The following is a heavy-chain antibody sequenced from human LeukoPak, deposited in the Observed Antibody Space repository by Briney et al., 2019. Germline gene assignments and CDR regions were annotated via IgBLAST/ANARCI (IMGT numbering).Heavy chain of an antibody. J-gene: IGHJ6*03. V-gene: IGHV4-34*01. CDR3: ARRQGSGSYIKWNYYSYMDV. CDR1: GGSFSGYY. CDR2: INHSGST. D-gene: IGHD3-10*01. Sequence: SETLSLTCAVYGGSFSGYYWSLIRQPRQPPGKGLEWIGEINHSGSTNYNPSLKSRVTISVDTSKNQFSLKLSSVTAADTAVYYCARRQGSGSYIKWNYYSYMDVWGKGTTVTISS.